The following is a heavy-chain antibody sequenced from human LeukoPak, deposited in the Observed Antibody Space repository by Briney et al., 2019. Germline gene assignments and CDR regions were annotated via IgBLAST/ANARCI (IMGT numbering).Heavy chain of an antibody. D-gene: IGHD3-3*01. CDR1: GGSISSYY. J-gene: IGHJ5*02. CDR2: IYYSGST. CDR3: ARALGITIFGVPSPFDP. Sequence: SETLSLTCTVSGGSISSYYWSWIRQPPGKGLEWIGYIYYSGSTNYNPSLKSRVTISVDTSKNQFSLKLSSVTAADTAVYYCARALGITIFGVPSPFDPWGQGTLVTVSS. V-gene: IGHV4-59*01.